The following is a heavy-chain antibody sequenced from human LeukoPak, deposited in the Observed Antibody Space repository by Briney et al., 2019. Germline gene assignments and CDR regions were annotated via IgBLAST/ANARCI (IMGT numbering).Heavy chain of an antibody. CDR1: GYTFNDYF. Sequence: ASVKVSCKASGYTFNDYFMHWVRQAPGQGLEWMGWISPNSGATNSAQKFQGRVTMTSDASISTAYMELRSLTSDDTAVYYCATLRENNYGYYWGQGTLVTVSS. CDR2: ISPNSGAT. V-gene: IGHV1-2*02. J-gene: IGHJ4*02. CDR3: ATLRENNYGYY. D-gene: IGHD5-18*01.